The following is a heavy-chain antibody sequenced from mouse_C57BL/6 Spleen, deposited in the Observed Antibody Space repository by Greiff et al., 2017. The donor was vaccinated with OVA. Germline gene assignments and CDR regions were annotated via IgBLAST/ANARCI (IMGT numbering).Heavy chain of an antibody. D-gene: IGHD1-1*01. Sequence: QVQLQQSGAGLVRPGASVTLSCKASGYTFTDYDMHWVKQTPVHGLEWIGAIDPETGGTAYNQKFKGKAILTADKSSSTAYMELRSLTSEDSAVYYCYYYGRGDFAYWGQGTLVTVSA. CDR2: IDPETGGT. J-gene: IGHJ3*01. CDR1: GYTFTDYD. CDR3: YYYGRGDFAY. V-gene: IGHV1-15*01.